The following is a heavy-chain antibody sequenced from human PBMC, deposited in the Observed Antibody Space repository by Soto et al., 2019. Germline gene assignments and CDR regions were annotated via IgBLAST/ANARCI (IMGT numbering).Heavy chain of an antibody. CDR2: ISYDGSDK. J-gene: IGHJ6*02. Sequence: GGSLRLSCAASGFTFSDYGMHWVRQAPGKGLEWVTLISYDGSDKYYADSVKGRFTISRDNSKNTLFLQMNSLRAEDTAVYYCACYQLLWRSYGMDVWGQGTTVTVSS. CDR1: GFTFSDYG. V-gene: IGHV3-30*03. CDR3: ACYQLLWRSYGMDV. D-gene: IGHD2-2*01.